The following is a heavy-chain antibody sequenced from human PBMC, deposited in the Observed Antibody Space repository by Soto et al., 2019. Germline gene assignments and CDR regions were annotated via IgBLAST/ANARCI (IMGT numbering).Heavy chain of an antibody. V-gene: IGHV1-69*13. CDR3: ARDVDDSSGYYYRYFQH. Sequence: SVKVSCKASGGTFSSYAISWVRQAPGQGLEWMGGIIPIFGTANYAQKFQGRVTITADESTSTAYMELSSLRSEDTAVYYCARDVDDSSGYYYRYFQHWGQGTLVTVSS. D-gene: IGHD3-22*01. CDR2: IIPIFGTA. CDR1: GGTFSSYA. J-gene: IGHJ1*01.